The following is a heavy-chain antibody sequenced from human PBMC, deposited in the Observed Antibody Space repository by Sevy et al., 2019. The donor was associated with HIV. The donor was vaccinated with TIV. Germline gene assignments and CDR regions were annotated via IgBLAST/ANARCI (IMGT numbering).Heavy chain of an antibody. J-gene: IGHJ4*01. Sequence: GGSLRLSCTASRFSFRTYGMHWVRQAPGKGLEWVAVIWYDGGYKYNSDSVRGRFTISRDNSKNTVYLQMDSLRAEDTALYYCARDVNYERIFDYWGHGTLVTVSS. V-gene: IGHV3-33*01. CDR2: IWYDGGYK. D-gene: IGHD3-22*01. CDR3: ARDVNYERIFDY. CDR1: RFSFRTYG.